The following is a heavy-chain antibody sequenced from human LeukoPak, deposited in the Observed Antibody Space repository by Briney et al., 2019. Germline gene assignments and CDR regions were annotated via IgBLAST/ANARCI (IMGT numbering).Heavy chain of an antibody. Sequence: GGSLRLSCAASGFTFSSYEMNWVRQAPGKGLEWVAVIWYDGSNKYYADSVKGRFTISRDNSKNTLYLQMNSLRAEDTAVYYCAKDSNQCTVADYWGQGTLVTVSS. V-gene: IGHV3-33*06. CDR1: GFTFSSYE. J-gene: IGHJ4*02. D-gene: IGHD4-23*01. CDR2: IWYDGSNK. CDR3: AKDSNQCTVADY.